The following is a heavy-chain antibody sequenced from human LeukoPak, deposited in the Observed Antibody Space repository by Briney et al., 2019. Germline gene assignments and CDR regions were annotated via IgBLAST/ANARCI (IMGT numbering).Heavy chain of an antibody. J-gene: IGHJ6*02. CDR3: ARDYDFWSGYPVYGMDV. CDR2: IWYDGSNK. CDR1: GFTFSSYG. D-gene: IGHD3-3*01. Sequence: GRSLRLSCAASGFTFSSYGMHWVRQAPGKGLEGVAVIWYDGSNKYYADSVKGRFTISRDNSKNTLYLQMNSLRAEDTAVYYCARDYDFWSGYPVYGMDVWGQGTTVTVSS. V-gene: IGHV3-33*01.